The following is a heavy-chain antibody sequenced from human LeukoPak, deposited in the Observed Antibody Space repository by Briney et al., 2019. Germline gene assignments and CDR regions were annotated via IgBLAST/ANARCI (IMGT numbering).Heavy chain of an antibody. D-gene: IGHD6-6*01. CDR1: GGSISSYY. Sequence: PSETLSLTCTVSGGSISSYYWSWIRQPAGKGLEWIGRIYTSGSTNYNPSLKSRVTMSVDTSKNQFSLKLSSVTAADTAVYYCARGSIAARQIYYFDYWGQGTLATVSS. CDR3: ARGSIAARQIYYFDY. V-gene: IGHV4-4*07. CDR2: IYTSGST. J-gene: IGHJ4*02.